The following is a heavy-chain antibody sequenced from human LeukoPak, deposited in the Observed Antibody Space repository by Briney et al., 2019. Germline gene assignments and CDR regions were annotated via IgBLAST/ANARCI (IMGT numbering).Heavy chain of an antibody. CDR1: GFTVSSNY. D-gene: IGHD3-16*02. Sequence: GGSLRLSCAASGFTVSSNYMSWVRQAPGKGLEWVSVIYSGGSTYYADSVKGRFTISRDNSKNTLYLQMNSLRAEDTAVYYCARSAPITFGGVIVYFDYWGQGTLVTVSS. J-gene: IGHJ4*02. V-gene: IGHV3-53*01. CDR3: ARSAPITFGGVIVYFDY. CDR2: IYSGGST.